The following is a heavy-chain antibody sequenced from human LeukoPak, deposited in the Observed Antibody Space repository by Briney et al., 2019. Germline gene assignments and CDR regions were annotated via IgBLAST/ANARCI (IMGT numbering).Heavy chain of an antibody. CDR2: IIPIFGTA. V-gene: IGHV1-69*05. D-gene: IGHD3-10*01. J-gene: IGHJ4*02. CDR1: GGTFSSYD. CDR3: ARAKGYYGSGSYYLFDY. Sequence: GASVKVSCKASGGTFSSYDINWVRQAPGQGLEWMGGIIPIFGTANYAQKFQGRVTITTDESTSTAYMELSSLRSEDTAVYYCARAKGYYGSGSYYLFDYWGQGTLVTVSS.